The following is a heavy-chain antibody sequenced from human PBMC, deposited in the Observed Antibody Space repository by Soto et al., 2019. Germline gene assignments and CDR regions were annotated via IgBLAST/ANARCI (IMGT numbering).Heavy chain of an antibody. V-gene: IGHV4-4*02. Sequence: PSETLSLTCAVSGVSISSSNWWGWVRQPPGRGLEWIGEIFHTGSTNYNPSLKSRVTISVDTSKNQFSLRLTSVTAADTAVYYCAGERAQGYGMDVWGQGTTVTVSS. CDR1: GVSISSSNW. CDR2: IFHTGST. J-gene: IGHJ6*02. CDR3: AGERAQGYGMDV.